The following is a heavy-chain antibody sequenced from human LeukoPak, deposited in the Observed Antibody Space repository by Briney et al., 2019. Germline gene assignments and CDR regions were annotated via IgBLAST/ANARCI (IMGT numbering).Heavy chain of an antibody. CDR1: GFTFGDYA. CDR3: TRDSDTAMVNIDY. J-gene: IGHJ4*02. D-gene: IGHD5-18*01. CDR2: IRSKAYGGTT. V-gene: IGHV3-49*04. Sequence: GGSLRLSCTASGFTFGDYAMSWVRQAPGKGLEWVGFIRSKAYGGTTEYAASVKGRFTISRDDSKSIAYLQMNSPKTEDTAVYYCTRDSDTAMVNIDYWGQGTLVTVSS.